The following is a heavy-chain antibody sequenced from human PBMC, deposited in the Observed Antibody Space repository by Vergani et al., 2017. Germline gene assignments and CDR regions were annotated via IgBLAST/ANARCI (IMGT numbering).Heavy chain of an antibody. CDR3: AREPSTMPFDP. Sequence: QVQLVQSGAEVKKPGASVKVSCKASGYTFTGYYMHWVRQAPGQGLEWMGRIIPILGIANYEQKFQGRVTITADKSTSTAYMELSSLRSEDTAVYYCAREPSTMPFDPWGQGTLVTVSS. CDR1: GYTFTGYY. D-gene: IGHD2-2*01. J-gene: IGHJ5*02. CDR2: IIPILGIA. V-gene: IGHV1-69*09.